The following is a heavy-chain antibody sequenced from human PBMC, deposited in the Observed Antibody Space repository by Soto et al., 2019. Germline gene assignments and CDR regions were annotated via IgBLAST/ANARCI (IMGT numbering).Heavy chain of an antibody. CDR1: GGSISSGGYY. Sequence: QVQLQESGPGLVKPSQTLSLTCTVSGGSISSGGYYWSWIRQHPGKGLEWIGYIYYSGSTSYNPSLKSRVTISVDTSKNQFSLKLSSVTAADTAVYYCARLIAAAVDAFDIWGQGTMVTVSS. CDR2: IYYSGST. J-gene: IGHJ3*02. V-gene: IGHV4-31*03. D-gene: IGHD6-13*01. CDR3: ARLIAAAVDAFDI.